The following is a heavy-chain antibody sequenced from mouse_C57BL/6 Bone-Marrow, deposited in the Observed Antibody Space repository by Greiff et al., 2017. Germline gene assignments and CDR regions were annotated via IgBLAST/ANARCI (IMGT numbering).Heavy chain of an antibody. Sequence: DVHLVESGGDLVKPGGSLKLSCAASGFTFSSYGMSWVRQTPDKRLEWVATISSGGSYTYYPASVKGRFTISRDNAKNTLYLQMSSLKSEDTAMYYCARHRGSSFDYWGQGTTLTVSS. J-gene: IGHJ2*01. CDR3: ARHRGSSFDY. CDR2: ISSGGSYT. CDR1: GFTFSSYG. V-gene: IGHV5-6*01. D-gene: IGHD1-1*01.